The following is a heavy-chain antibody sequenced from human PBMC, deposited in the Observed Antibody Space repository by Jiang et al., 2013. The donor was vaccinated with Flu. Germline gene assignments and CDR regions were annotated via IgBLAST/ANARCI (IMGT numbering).Heavy chain of an antibody. D-gene: IGHD2-2*01. CDR2: IIPIFGTA. CDR3: ARTAPIVVVPAAHQSAPGSDYYYGMDV. CDR1: GGTFSSYA. Sequence: SGAEVKKPGSSVKVSCKASGGTFSSYAISWVRQAPGQGLEWMGGIIPIFGTANYAQKFQGRVTITADESTSTAYMELSSLRSEDTAVYYCARTAPIVVVPAAHQSAPGSDYYYGMDV. V-gene: IGHV1-69*01. J-gene: IGHJ6*01.